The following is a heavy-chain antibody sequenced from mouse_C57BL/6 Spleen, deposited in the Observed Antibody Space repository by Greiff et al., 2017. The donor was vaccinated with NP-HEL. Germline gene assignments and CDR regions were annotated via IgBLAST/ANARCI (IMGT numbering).Heavy chain of an antibody. CDR2: ISSGGDYI. D-gene: IGHD2-2*01. V-gene: IGHV5-9-1*02. J-gene: IGHJ1*03. CDR3: TRVGNGYDEYWYFDV. Sequence: EVQGVESGEGLVKPGGSLKLSCAASGFTFSSYAMSWVRQTPEKRLEWVAYISSGGDYIYYADTVKGRFTISSDNARNTLYLQMSSLKSEDTAMYDCTRVGNGYDEYWYFDVWGTGTTVTVSS. CDR1: GFTFSSYA.